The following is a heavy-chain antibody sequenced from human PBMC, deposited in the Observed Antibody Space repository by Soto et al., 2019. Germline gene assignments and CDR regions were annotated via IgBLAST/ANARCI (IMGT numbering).Heavy chain of an antibody. Sequence: QVQVVQSGAEVKKPGASVKVSCKTSGYIFTDFFVHWIRQAPGQGLDWLGWVNPKNGDTEYAQNFLGRVSMTRDTSTNTVYMEMTGLTSNDTAVYYCGRVPAPGRPVTTYYWGQGSLV. J-gene: IGHJ4*02. D-gene: IGHD4-17*01. CDR3: GRVPAPGRPVTTYY. CDR2: VNPKNGDT. CDR1: GYIFTDFF. V-gene: IGHV1-2*02.